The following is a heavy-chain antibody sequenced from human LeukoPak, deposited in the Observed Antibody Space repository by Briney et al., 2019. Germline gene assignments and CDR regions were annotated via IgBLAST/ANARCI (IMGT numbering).Heavy chain of an antibody. CDR2: IYHSGTT. Sequence: PSETLSLTCTVSGDSMTRGGYYWSWVRQHPGKGLEWVGFIYHSGTTFYNPSLESRATISVDTSQNQFSLKLACVTAADTAVYCCARGVDYRNYFDYWGQGTLVTVSS. D-gene: IGHD4-11*01. CDR3: ARGVDYRNYFDY. CDR1: GDSMTRGGYY. V-gene: IGHV4-31*03. J-gene: IGHJ4*02.